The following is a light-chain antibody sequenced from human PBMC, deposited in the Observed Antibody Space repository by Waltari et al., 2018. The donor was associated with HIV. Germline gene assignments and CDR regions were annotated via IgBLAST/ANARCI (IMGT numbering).Light chain of an antibody. J-gene: IGKJ5*01. V-gene: IGKV1-39*01. CDR2: GAS. CDR3: QQSFSAAIT. CDR1: QNINNY. Sequence: DIQMNPSPPSLSASVGDTVTITCRASQNINNYLNWYQQRPRKPPNLLIYGASSLQPGVPSRFSARTSGANFTLTITRLQPEDFASYYCQQSFSAAITLGQGTRL.